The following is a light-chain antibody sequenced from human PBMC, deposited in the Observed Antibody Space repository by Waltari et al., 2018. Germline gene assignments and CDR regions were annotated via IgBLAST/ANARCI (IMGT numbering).Light chain of an antibody. CDR1: RCLSEGECW. V-gene: IGLV5-52*01. CDR2: YHSDSNK. J-gene: IGLJ3*02. CDR3: GTWHSNSWV. Sequence: QPVLTQPSSHSASSGGGVRLTCMRRRCLSEGECWISCDQQTPGNPPRYLLYYHSDSNKGQGSGVPSRFSGSNDASANARILRISGLQPEDEADYYCGTWHSNSWVFGGGTKLTVL.